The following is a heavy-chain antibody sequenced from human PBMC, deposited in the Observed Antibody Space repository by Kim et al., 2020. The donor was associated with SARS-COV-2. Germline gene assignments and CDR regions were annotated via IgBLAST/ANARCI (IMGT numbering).Heavy chain of an antibody. CDR1: GGSFSGYY. CDR2: INHSGST. J-gene: IGHJ5*02. Sequence: SETLSLTCAVYGGSFSGYYWSWIRQPPGKGLEWIGEINHSGSTNYNPSLKSRVTISVDTSKNQFSLKLSSVTAADTAVYYCARGRIQLWLPPFDPWGQGTLVTVSS. V-gene: IGHV4-34*01. D-gene: IGHD5-18*01. CDR3: ARGRIQLWLPPFDP.